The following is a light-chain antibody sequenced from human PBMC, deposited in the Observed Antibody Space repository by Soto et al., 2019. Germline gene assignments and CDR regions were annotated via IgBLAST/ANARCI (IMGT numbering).Light chain of an antibody. CDR1: QSVSSSY. V-gene: IGKV3-20*01. CDR3: QQYGSSPIT. CDR2: GAS. J-gene: IGKJ5*01. Sequence: EIVLTQSPGTLSLSPGERATLSCRASQSVSSSYLAWYQQKPGQAPRLLIYGASSRATGIPDRFSGSGSGKTFPPPTSRRGPEDFAVYYCQQYGSSPITFGQGTGLEIK.